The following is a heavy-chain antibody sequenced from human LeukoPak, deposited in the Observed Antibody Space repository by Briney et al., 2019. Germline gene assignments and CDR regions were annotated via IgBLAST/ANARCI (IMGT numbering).Heavy chain of an antibody. CDR3: AREEIVVVPAAPVAVWFDP. V-gene: IGHV4-61*02. Sequence: PSHTQSLTCTVSGGSISSGSYYWSWIRQPAGKGQEWIGRIYTSGSTNYNPSLQSRVTITVDTANNQFSVKLSYVTAADTAVYYRAREEIVVVPAAPVAVWFDPWGQGTLVTVSS. D-gene: IGHD2-2*01. CDR1: GGSISSGSYY. J-gene: IGHJ5*02. CDR2: IYTSGST.